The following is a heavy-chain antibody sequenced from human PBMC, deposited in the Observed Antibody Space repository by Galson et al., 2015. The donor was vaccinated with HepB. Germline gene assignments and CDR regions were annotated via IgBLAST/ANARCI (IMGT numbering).Heavy chain of an antibody. J-gene: IGHJ5*02. CDR1: GYTFTGYH. V-gene: IGHV1-2*06. CDR3: ARGGVTRLIMGNWFDP. CDR2: INPNSGGT. D-gene: IGHD3-10*01. Sequence: SVKVSCKASGYTFTGYHMHWVRQAPGQGLEWMGRINPNSGGTNYAQKFQGRVTMTRDTSISTAYMELSRLRSDDTAVYYCARGGVTRLIMGNWFDPWGQGTLVTVSS.